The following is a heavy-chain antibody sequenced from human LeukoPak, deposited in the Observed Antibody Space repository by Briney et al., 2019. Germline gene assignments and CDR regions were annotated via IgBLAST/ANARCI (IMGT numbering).Heavy chain of an antibody. Sequence: GGSLRLSCAASGFTFSSYDMHWVRQATGKGLEWVSAIGTAGDTYYPGSVKGRFTISRENAKDSLYLQMNSLRAGDTAVYYCARSKGYCSGGSCYSEFDYWGQGTLVTVSS. CDR2: IGTAGDT. CDR1: GFTFSSYD. V-gene: IGHV3-13*01. CDR3: ARSKGYCSGGSCYSEFDY. J-gene: IGHJ4*02. D-gene: IGHD2-15*01.